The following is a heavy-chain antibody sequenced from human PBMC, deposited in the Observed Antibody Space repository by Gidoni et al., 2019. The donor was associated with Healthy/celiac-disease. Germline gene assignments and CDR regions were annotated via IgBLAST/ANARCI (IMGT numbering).Heavy chain of an antibody. V-gene: IGHV3-48*03. CDR1: GFTFSSYE. D-gene: IGHD3-10*01. Sequence: EVQLVESGGGLVQPGGSLRLSCAASGFTFSSYEMNWVRRAPGKGLGWVSYISSSGSTIYYADSVKGRFTISRDNAKNSLYLQMNSLRAEDTAVYYCARRRGYGSGSYPLGYYYYGMDVWGQGTTVTVSS. CDR2: ISSSGSTI. J-gene: IGHJ6*02. CDR3: ARRRGYGSGSYPLGYYYYGMDV.